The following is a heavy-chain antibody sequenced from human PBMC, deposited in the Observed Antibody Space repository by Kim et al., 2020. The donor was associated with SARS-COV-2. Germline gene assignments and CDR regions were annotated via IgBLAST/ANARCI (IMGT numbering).Heavy chain of an antibody. CDR2: INHSGST. J-gene: IGHJ4*02. V-gene: IGHV4-34*01. CDR1: GGSFSGYY. D-gene: IGHD5-18*01. Sequence: SETLSLTCAVYGGSFSGYYWSWIRQPPGKGLEWIGEINHSGSTNYNPSLKSRVTISVDTSKNQFSLKLSSVTAADTAVYYCARGGGKAVDTAMVTSFDYWGQGTLVTVSS. CDR3: ARGGGKAVDTAMVTSFDY.